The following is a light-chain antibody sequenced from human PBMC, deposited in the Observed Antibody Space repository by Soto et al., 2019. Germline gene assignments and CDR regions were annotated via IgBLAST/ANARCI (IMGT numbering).Light chain of an antibody. Sequence: DIRMTQSPSTLSASVGDRVTITCRASQSISSWLAWYQQKPGKAPKLLIYKASSLESGVPSRFSGSGSGTDFTLTISSLQPDDFATYYCQQYNSYPWTFGQGTKVEIK. CDR1: QSISSW. CDR2: KAS. CDR3: QQYNSYPWT. J-gene: IGKJ1*01. V-gene: IGKV1-5*03.